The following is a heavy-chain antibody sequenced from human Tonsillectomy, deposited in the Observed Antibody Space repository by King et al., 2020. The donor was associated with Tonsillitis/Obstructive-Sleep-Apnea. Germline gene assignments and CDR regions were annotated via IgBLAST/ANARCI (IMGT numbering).Heavy chain of an antibody. V-gene: IGHV2-5*02. CDR1: GFSLSSSGVG. Sequence: TLKESGPTLVKPTQTLTLTCTFSGFSLSSSGVGVGWIRQPPGKALEWLALIYWDDDKRYSPSLKSRLTITKDTSKNQVVLKLTNMDPVDTATYYCAHQPYCIGGSCYSDYFDYWGQGTLVTVSS. J-gene: IGHJ4*02. CDR3: AHQPYCIGGSCYSDYFDY. D-gene: IGHD2-15*01. CDR2: IYWDDDK.